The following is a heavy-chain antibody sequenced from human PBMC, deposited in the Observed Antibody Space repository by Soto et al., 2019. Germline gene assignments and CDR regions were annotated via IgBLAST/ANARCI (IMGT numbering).Heavy chain of an antibody. CDR3: ARSIVAAGNRWFDP. V-gene: IGHV2-70*04. J-gene: IGHJ5*02. Sequence: SGPTLVNPTQTLTLTCTFSGFSLSTSGMRVSWIRQPPGKALEWLARIDWDDDKLYSTSLKTRLTISKDTSKNQVVLTMTDMDPVDTATYYCARSIVAAGNRWFDPWGQGTLVTVSS. CDR1: GFSLSTSGMR. CDR2: IDWDDDK. D-gene: IGHD6-13*01.